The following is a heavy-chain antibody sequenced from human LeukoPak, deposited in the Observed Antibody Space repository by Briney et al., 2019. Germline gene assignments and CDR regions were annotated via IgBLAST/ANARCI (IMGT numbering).Heavy chain of an antibody. CDR2: VSGGGGST. Sequence: GGSLRLSCAASGFTFSSYAMSWVRQAPGKGLEWVSSVSGGGGSTYYADSVKGRFTISRDNSKTTLYLQMNSLRAEDTAVYYCAKEARYDSSGYYYSPNANFDYWGQGTLVTVSS. CDR1: GFTFSSYA. CDR3: AKEARYDSSGYYYSPNANFDY. J-gene: IGHJ4*02. D-gene: IGHD3-22*01. V-gene: IGHV3-23*01.